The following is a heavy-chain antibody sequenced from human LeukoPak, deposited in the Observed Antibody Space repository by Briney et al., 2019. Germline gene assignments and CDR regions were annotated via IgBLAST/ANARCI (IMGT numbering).Heavy chain of an antibody. CDR1: GYTFTSYG. CDR3: ARTRTDVRYSYGSVDY. V-gene: IGHV1-18*01. Sequence: GASVKVSCKASGYTFTSYGISWVRQAPGQGLEWMGWISAYNGNTNYAQKLQGRVTMTTDTSTSTAYMELRSLRSDDTAVYYCARTRTDVRYSYGSVDYWGQGTLVTVSS. CDR2: ISAYNGNT. D-gene: IGHD5-18*01. J-gene: IGHJ4*02.